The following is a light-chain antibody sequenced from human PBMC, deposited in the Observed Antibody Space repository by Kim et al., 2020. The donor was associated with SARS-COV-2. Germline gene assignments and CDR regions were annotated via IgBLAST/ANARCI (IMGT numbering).Light chain of an antibody. CDR3: CSYAGSDKYV. CDR2: DVR. V-gene: IGLV2-8*01. Sequence: GQSVTLSCTGTSSDVGVYNFVPWYQQHPGKDTKLIVSDVRKRPSGVPDRFAGSKSGNSASLTVSGLQAEDEAAYYCCSYAGSDKYVFGAGTKVTVL. J-gene: IGLJ1*01. CDR1: SSDVGVYNF.